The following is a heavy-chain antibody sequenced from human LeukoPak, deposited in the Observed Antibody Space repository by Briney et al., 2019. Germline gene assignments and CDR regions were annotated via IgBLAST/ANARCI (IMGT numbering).Heavy chain of an antibody. D-gene: IGHD6-13*01. CDR1: GGSISSYY. CDR3: AKGDRYSSSWYDY. J-gene: IGHJ4*02. V-gene: IGHV4-59*01. Sequence: PSETLSLTSTVSGGSISSYYWSWIRQPPGKGLEWIGYIYYSGSTNYNPSLKSRVTISVDTSKNQFSLKLSSVTAADTAVYYCAKGDRYSSSWYDYWGQGTLVTVSS. CDR2: IYYSGST.